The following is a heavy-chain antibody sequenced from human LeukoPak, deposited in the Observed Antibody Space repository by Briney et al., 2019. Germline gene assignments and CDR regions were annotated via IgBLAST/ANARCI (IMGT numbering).Heavy chain of an antibody. D-gene: IGHD3-22*01. CDR1: GGSISSGNYY. CDR2: IYTTGGTSGST. Sequence: SQTLSLTCTVSGGSISSGNYYWSWIRQPAGKGLEYIGRIYTTGGTSGSTYYNPSLKSRVTISVDTSKNQLSLKLTSVTAADTAVYYCAWGDSSGYPFDPWGQGTLVTVSS. J-gene: IGHJ5*02. V-gene: IGHV4-61*02. CDR3: AWGDSSGYPFDP.